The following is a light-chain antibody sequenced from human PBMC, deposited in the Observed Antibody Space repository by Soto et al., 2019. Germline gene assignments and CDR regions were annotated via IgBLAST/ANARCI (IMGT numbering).Light chain of an antibody. V-gene: IGKV3-20*01. J-gene: IGKJ5*01. CDR1: QSFNSIY. CDR3: QQYGSSPPIT. Sequence: VVTECPRTLSLSPGERATLSCRASQSFNSIYLAWYQQKPGQAPRLLIYGASSRATGIPDRFSGSGSGTDFTLTISRLEPEDFAVYYCQQYGSSPPITFGQGTRLEIK. CDR2: GAS.